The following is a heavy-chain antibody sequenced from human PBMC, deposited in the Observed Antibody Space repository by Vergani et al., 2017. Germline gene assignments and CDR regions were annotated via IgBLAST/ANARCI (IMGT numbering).Heavy chain of an antibody. CDR1: GGSFSGYY. Sequence: QVQLQQWGAGLLKPSETLSLTCAVYGGSFSGYYWSWIRQPPGKGLEWIGEINHSGSTNYNPSRKSRVTISVDTSKNQFSLKLSSVTAADTAVYYCAMGLPKYYYYYMDVWGKGTTVTVSS. D-gene: IGHD5-12*01. CDR2: INHSGST. V-gene: IGHV4-34*01. CDR3: AMGLPKYYYYYMDV. J-gene: IGHJ6*03.